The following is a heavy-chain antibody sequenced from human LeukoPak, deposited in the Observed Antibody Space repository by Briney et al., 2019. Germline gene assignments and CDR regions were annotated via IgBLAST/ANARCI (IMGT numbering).Heavy chain of an antibody. CDR3: ARDQGAVTTSGHYYYYYMDV. Sequence: PSETLSLTCTVSGGSISSSSYYWGWIRQPPGKGLEWIGSIYYSGSTYYNPSLKSRVTISVDTSKNQFSLKLSSVTAADTAVYYCARDQGAVTTSGHYYYYYMDVWGKGTTVTVSS. D-gene: IGHD4-11*01. V-gene: IGHV4-39*07. CDR2: IYYSGST. CDR1: GGSISSSSYY. J-gene: IGHJ6*03.